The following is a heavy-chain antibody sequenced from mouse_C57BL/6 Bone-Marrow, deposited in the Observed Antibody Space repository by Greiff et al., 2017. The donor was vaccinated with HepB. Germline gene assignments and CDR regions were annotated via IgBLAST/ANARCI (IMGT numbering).Heavy chain of an antibody. CDR2: IYPRSGNT. Sequence: VQLQESGAELARPGASVKLSCKASGYTFTSYGINWVKQRTGQGLEWIGEIYPRSGNTYYNEKFKGKATLTADKSSSTAYMELRSLTSEDSAVYFCARYYYGSSYYFDYWGQGTTLTVSS. CDR1: GYTFTSYG. D-gene: IGHD1-1*01. J-gene: IGHJ2*01. V-gene: IGHV1-81*01. CDR3: ARYYYGSSYYFDY.